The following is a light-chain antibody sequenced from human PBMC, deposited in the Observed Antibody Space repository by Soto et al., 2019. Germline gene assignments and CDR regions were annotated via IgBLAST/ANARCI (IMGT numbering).Light chain of an antibody. CDR3: NSYTSSSTYV. J-gene: IGLJ1*01. CDR1: SSDVGGFNY. Sequence: QSVLTQPASESGSPGQSITISCTGTSSDVGGFNYVSWYQQHPGKAPKLMIYDVTNRPSGVSYRFSGSKSGNTASLTISGLQAEDEADYYCNSYTSSSTYVFGTGTKLTVL. V-gene: IGLV2-14*03. CDR2: DVT.